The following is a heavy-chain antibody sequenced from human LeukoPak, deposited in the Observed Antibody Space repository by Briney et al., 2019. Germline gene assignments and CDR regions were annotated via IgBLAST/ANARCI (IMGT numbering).Heavy chain of an antibody. J-gene: IGHJ3*02. Sequence: GTLSLTSALSLGSLRGGSYYCSWIRPPPGEGLEWILYIYYSGSTNSTPSPKSRVTMSVDKSKNPFSLKLSSVTAADTAVYYCAIDLVVPKHAHAFDSWGQGTMVTVSS. CDR3: AIDLVVPKHAHAFDS. CDR1: LGSLRGGSYY. D-gene: IGHD2-2*01. V-gene: IGHV4-61*01. CDR2: IYYSGST.